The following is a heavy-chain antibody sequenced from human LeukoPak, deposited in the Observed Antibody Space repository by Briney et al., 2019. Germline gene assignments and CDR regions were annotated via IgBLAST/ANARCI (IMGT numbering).Heavy chain of an antibody. V-gene: IGHV3-23*01. CDR3: ARQLGYCSDGSCYFDS. CDR1: GFTFTTCA. D-gene: IGHD2-15*01. Sequence: GGSLRLSCAASGFTFTTCALSWVRQAPGKGLEWVSAISSGGGATFYQDSVKGRFTISRDGSENTLYLQMNTLRADDTAVYYCARQLGYCSDGSCYFDSWGQGTLVTVHS. J-gene: IGHJ4*02. CDR2: ISSGGGAT.